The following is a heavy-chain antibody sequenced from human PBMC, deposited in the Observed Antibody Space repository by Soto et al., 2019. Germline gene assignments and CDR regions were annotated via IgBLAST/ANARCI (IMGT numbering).Heavy chain of an antibody. V-gene: IGHV3-30*04. D-gene: IGHD3-10*01. CDR3: AREGTLVLEIGAVFDY. CDR1: GFTFSSYA. CDR2: ISYDGSNK. J-gene: IGHJ4*02. Sequence: GGSLRLSCAASGFTFSSYAMHWVRQAPGKGLEWVAVISYDGSNKYYADSVKGRFTISRDNSKNTLYLQMNSLRAEDTAVYYCAREGTLVLEIGAVFDYWGQGTLVTVSS.